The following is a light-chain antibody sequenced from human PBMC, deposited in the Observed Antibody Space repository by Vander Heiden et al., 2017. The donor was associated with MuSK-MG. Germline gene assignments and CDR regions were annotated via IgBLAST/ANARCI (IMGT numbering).Light chain of an antibody. Sequence: QSALTQPASVSGSPGQSITISCTGTSSDVGSYNLVSWYQQHPGKAPILMIYEVSKRPSGVSNRFSGSKSGNTASLTISGLQAEDEADYYCCSYAGSRVVFGGGTKLTVL. V-gene: IGLV2-23*02. CDR2: EVS. J-gene: IGLJ2*01. CDR1: SSDVGSYNL. CDR3: CSYAGSRVV.